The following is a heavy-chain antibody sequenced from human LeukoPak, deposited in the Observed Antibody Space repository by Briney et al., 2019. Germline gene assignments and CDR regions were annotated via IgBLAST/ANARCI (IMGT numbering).Heavy chain of an antibody. CDR3: AKDGDVLGYGDYVGTYYYYMDV. Sequence: GGSLRLSCAASGFTFSSYGMHWGRQAPGKGLEWVAFIRYDGRNKYYADSVKGRFTISRDNSKNTLYLQMNSLRAEDTAVYYCAKDGDVLGYGDYVGTYYYYMDVWGKGTTVTISS. V-gene: IGHV3-30*02. J-gene: IGHJ6*03. CDR2: IRYDGRNK. CDR1: GFTFSSYG. D-gene: IGHD4-17*01.